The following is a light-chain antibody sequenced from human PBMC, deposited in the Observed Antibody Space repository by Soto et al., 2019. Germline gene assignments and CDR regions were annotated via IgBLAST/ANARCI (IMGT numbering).Light chain of an antibody. CDR3: QQADSFPLT. CDR1: RGISNW. J-gene: IGKJ4*01. CDR2: AAS. V-gene: IGKV1-12*01. Sequence: DIQMTQSPSSVSAAVGDSVTITCRASRGISNWLAWYQQKPGEDPKLLIYAASSLQSGVPSRFSGSGSGTDFSLTINSLQPEDFATYFCQQADSFPLTFGGGTKVEMK.